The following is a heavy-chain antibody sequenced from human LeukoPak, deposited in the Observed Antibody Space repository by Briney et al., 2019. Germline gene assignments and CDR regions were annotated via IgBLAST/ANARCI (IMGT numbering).Heavy chain of an antibody. J-gene: IGHJ4*02. D-gene: IGHD3-10*01. V-gene: IGHV3-21*01. CDR1: GFTFSSYS. Sequence: PGGSLRLSCAASGFTFSSYSMNWVRQAPGKGLEWVSSISGSSSYIYYADSVKGRFTISRDNAKNSLYLQMNSLRVEDTAVYYCAKGGRITMLRGVQRDHYFDYWGQGTLVTVSS. CDR3: AKGGRITMLRGVQRDHYFDY. CDR2: ISGSSSYI.